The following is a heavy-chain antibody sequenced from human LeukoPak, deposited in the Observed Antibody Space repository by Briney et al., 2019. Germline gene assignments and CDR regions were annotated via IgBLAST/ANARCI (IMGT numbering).Heavy chain of an antibody. V-gene: IGHV4-59*01. Sequence: PSETLSLTCTVSGGSISSYYWSWIRQPPGKGLEWIGYIYYSGSTNYNPSLKSRVTISVDTSKNQFSLKLSSVTAADTDVYYCARGYYGDHFDYWGQGTLVTVSS. J-gene: IGHJ4*02. D-gene: IGHD4-17*01. CDR3: ARGYYGDHFDY. CDR1: GGSISSYY. CDR2: IYYSGST.